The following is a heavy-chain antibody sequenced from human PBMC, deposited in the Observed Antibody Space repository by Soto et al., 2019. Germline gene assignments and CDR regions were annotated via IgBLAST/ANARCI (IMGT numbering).Heavy chain of an antibody. CDR3: ARDRTLRLKYYYDSSGSPPPGY. CDR1: GFTFSSYG. D-gene: IGHD3-22*01. Sequence: QVQLVESGGGVVQPGRSLRLSCAASGFTFSSYGMHWVRQAPGKGLEWVAVIWYDGSNKYYADSVKGRFTISRDNSKNTLYLQMNSLRAEDTAVYYCARDRTLRLKYYYDSSGSPPPGYWGQGTLVTVSS. CDR2: IWYDGSNK. V-gene: IGHV3-33*01. J-gene: IGHJ4*02.